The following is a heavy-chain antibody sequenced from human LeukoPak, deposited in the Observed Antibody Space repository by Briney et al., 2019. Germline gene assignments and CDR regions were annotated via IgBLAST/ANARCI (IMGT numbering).Heavy chain of an antibody. CDR3: ASDSGGYADTFDY. Sequence: SETLSLTCTVSGGSISSYYWSWIRQPPGKGLEWIGYIYYSGSTNYNSSLKSRVTISVDTSKNQFSLKLSSVTAADTAVYYCASDSGGYADTFDYWGQGTLVTVSS. J-gene: IGHJ4*02. V-gene: IGHV4-59*08. D-gene: IGHD3-22*01. CDR1: GGSISSYY. CDR2: IYYSGST.